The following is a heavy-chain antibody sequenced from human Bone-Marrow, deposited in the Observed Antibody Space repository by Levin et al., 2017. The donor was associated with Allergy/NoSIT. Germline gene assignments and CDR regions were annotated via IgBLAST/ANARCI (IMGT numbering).Heavy chain of an antibody. V-gene: IGHV4-39*01. CDR2: VSYSGST. D-gene: IGHD2-2*01. CDR3: ARRQYQLSNFYYYYGLDV. J-gene: IGHJ6*02. CDR1: GDSVSSLRNH. Sequence: PSETLSLTCTVSGDSVSSLRNHWDWIRQPPGKGLEWIGSVSYSGSTSYNPSLKSRVTISVDTSQNQFSLRLSSVAAADTAVYYCARRQYQLSNFYYYYGLDVWGQGTTVTVSS.